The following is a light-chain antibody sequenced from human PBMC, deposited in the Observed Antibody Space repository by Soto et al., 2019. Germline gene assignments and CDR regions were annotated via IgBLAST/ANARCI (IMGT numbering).Light chain of an antibody. CDR2: AAS. CDR3: QQYGSSPPTWT. V-gene: IGKV3-20*01. J-gene: IGKJ1*01. CDR1: QSVSSSY. Sequence: EIVLTQSPGTLSLSPGERATLSCRASQSVSSSYLAWYQQKPGQAPRLLIYAASSRATGIPDRFSGSGSGTDFTLTISRLEPEDFAVYYCQQYGSSPPTWTFGQGTKVEIK.